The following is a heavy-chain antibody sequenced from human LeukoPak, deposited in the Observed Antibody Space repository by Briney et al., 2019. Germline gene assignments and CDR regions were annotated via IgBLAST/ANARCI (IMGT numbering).Heavy chain of an antibody. CDR1: GFIFSNYW. J-gene: IGHJ4*02. Sequence: PGGSLRLSCAASGFIFSNYWMSWVRQAPGKGLEWVANIKQDGGEKYYVDSVKGRFTISRDNAKNSLYLQMNSLRAEDTAVCYCARVPNWNDVGLDYWGQGTLVTVSS. D-gene: IGHD1-20*01. CDR2: IKQDGGEK. V-gene: IGHV3-7*01. CDR3: ARVPNWNDVGLDY.